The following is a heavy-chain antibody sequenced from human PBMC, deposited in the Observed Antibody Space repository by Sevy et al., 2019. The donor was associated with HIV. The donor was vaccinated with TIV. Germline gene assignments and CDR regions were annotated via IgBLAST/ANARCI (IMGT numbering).Heavy chain of an antibody. CDR1: AFTFSSYA. Sequence: GGSLRLSCAASAFTFSSYARHWVRQAPGKGLEWVAVISYDGSNKYYADSVKGRFTISRDNSKNTLYLQMNSLRAEDTAVYYCARDMQGGYYDSSAAQDWGQGTLVTVSS. V-gene: IGHV3-30-3*01. CDR2: ISYDGSNK. J-gene: IGHJ4*02. CDR3: ARDMQGGYYDSSAAQD. D-gene: IGHD3-22*01.